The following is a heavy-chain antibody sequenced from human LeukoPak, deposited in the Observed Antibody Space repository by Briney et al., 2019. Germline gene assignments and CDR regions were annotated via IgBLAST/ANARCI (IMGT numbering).Heavy chain of an antibody. J-gene: IGHJ4*02. CDR3: ARDYYASGSHDS. V-gene: IGHV3-30*03. CDR1: GFTFSSYD. CDR2: ISYDGSSK. D-gene: IGHD3-10*01. Sequence: GGSLRLSCAASGFTFSSYDIHWVRQAPGKGLEWVAVISYDGSSKYYADSVKGRFTISRDNSKNTLYLQMNSLRAEDTAVYYCARDYYASGSHDSWGQGALVTVSS.